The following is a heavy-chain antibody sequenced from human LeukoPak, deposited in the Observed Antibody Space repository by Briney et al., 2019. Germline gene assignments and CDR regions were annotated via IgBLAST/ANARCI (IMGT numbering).Heavy chain of an antibody. Sequence: GGSLRLSCAASGFTFSSYAMSWVRQAPGKGLEWVSGINGSGGIRYYADSVKGRFTISRDNSKNTLYLQMNSLRAEDTAVYYCAKRNAIFDYWGQGTLVTVSS. CDR1: GFTFSSYA. CDR2: INGSGGIR. J-gene: IGHJ4*02. CDR3: AKRNAIFDY. V-gene: IGHV3-23*01. D-gene: IGHD2-21*01.